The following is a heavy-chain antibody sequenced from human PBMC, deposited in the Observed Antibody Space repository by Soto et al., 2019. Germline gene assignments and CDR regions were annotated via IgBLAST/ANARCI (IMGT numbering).Heavy chain of an antibody. V-gene: IGHV1-18*01. CDR3: ARTCPEGGYGSGSYHLLGYYYYGMDV. D-gene: IGHD3-10*01. CDR1: GYSFTSYG. Sequence: ASVKVSCKAAGYSFTSYGISWVRQAPGQGLEWMGWIVAYNGNTNYAQKLQGRVTMTTDTSTSTAYMELRSLRADDTAVYYCARTCPEGGYGSGSYHLLGYYYYGMDVWGQGTTVTVSS. J-gene: IGHJ6*02. CDR2: IVAYNGNT.